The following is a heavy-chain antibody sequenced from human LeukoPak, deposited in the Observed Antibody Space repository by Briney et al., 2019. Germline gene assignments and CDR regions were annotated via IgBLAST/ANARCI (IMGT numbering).Heavy chain of an antibody. CDR3: ATGENIAARPRHAFDI. Sequence: PSETLSLTCAVSGYSISSGYYWGWIRQPPGKGLEWIGSIYHSGSTYYNPSLKSRVTISVDTSKNQFSLKLSSVTAADTAVYYCATGENIAARPRHAFDIWGQGTMATVSS. CDR1: GYSISSGYY. V-gene: IGHV4-38-2*01. J-gene: IGHJ3*02. CDR2: IYHSGST. D-gene: IGHD6-6*01.